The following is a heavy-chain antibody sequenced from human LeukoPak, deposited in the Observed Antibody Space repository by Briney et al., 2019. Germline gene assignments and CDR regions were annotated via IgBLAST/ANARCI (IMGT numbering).Heavy chain of an antibody. Sequence: GGSLRLSCSASGVPFSSNAMHWCRQAPGEGLEYFSAISDSGGSTCYADSVKGRFTISRDNSKNTLYLQMSSLRAEDTAVYFCVRGYSFGPYGMDVWGQETTVTVSS. V-gene: IGHV3-64D*09. D-gene: IGHD2-15*01. CDR1: GVPFSSNA. CDR3: VRGYSFGPYGMDV. CDR2: ISDSGGST. J-gene: IGHJ6*02.